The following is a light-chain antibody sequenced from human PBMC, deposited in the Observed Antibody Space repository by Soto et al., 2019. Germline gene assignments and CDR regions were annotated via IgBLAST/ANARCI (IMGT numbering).Light chain of an antibody. CDR2: VAS. V-gene: IGKV3-20*01. J-gene: IGKJ5*01. CDR3: QQYGSSPPIT. CDR1: QSVSSSY. Sequence: EIVLTQSPGTLSLSPGERATLSCRASQSVSSSYLAWYQQKPGQAPRPLISVASSRATGIPDRFSGSGSGTDFTLTISRLEPEDFAVYYCQQYGSSPPITFGQGTRLEIK.